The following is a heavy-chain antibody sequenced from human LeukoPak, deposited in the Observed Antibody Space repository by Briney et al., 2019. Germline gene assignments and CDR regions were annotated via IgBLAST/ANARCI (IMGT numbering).Heavy chain of an antibody. D-gene: IGHD3-10*01. CDR2: IKSNVDGGTT. CDR1: GFTFSSYW. Sequence: GGSLRLSCAASGFTFSSYWMHWVRQAPGKGLEWVGRIKSNVDGGTTDYAAPVKGTFTISRDDSRNTVYLQMNSLKTEDTAVYYCNTGGYYFDYWGQGTLVTVSS. CDR3: NTGGYYFDY. J-gene: IGHJ4*02. V-gene: IGHV3-15*07.